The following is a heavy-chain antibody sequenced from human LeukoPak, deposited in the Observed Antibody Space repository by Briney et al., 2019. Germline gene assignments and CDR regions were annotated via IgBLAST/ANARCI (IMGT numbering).Heavy chain of an antibody. J-gene: IGHJ4*02. CDR1: GFTFSDAW. CDR2: ISSSGTTM. D-gene: IGHD2-15*01. V-gene: IGHV3-11*04. CDR3: ARDGQIDI. Sequence: GGSLRLSCAASGFTFSDAWMNWVRQAPGKGLEWVSYISSSGTTMYYADSVEGRFAISRDNAQNSLYLQMNSLRAEDTAVYYCARDGQIDIRGQGTLVTVSS.